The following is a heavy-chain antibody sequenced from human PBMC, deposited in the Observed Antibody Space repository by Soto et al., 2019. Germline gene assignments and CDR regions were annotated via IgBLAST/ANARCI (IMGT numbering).Heavy chain of an antibody. CDR1: GFTFSGFD. V-gene: IGHV3-13*01. CDR2: IGTAGDT. J-gene: IGHJ3*01. CDR3: AKDLYYDSSGP. Sequence: PGGSLRLSCEASGFTFSGFDMHWVRQPTGKGLEWVSTIGTAGDTYYAVSVKGRFTISRDNAKNSLFLQMNSLRAGDTAVYYCAKDLYYDSSGPWGQGTMVTVSS. D-gene: IGHD3-22*01.